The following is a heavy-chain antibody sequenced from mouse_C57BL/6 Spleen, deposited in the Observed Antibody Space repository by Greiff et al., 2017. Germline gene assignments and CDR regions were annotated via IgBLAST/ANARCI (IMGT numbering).Heavy chain of an antibody. CDR1: GYAFSSSW. V-gene: IGHV1-82*01. CDR2: IYPGDGDT. CDR3: ASPPYYDGSSYDFDV. D-gene: IGHD1-1*01. J-gene: IGHJ1*03. Sequence: VMLVESGPELVKPGASVKISCKASGYAFSSSWMNWVKQRPGKGLEWIGRIYPGDGDTNYNGKFKGKATLTADKSSSTAYMQLSSLTSEDSAVYFCASPPYYDGSSYDFDVWGTGTTVTVSS.